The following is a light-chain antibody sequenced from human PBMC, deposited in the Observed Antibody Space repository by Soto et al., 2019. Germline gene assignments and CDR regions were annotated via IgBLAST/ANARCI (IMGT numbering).Light chain of an antibody. J-gene: IGKJ1*01. CDR2: DAS. V-gene: IGKV1-33*01. Sequence: DIRMTQSPSSLSASVGDRVTITCQASQDISNYLNWYQQKPGKAPKLLIYDASNLETGVPSRFSGSGSGTDFTFTISSLQPEDIATYYCLQDINYPWTFGQGTKVDIK. CDR3: LQDINYPWT. CDR1: QDISNY.